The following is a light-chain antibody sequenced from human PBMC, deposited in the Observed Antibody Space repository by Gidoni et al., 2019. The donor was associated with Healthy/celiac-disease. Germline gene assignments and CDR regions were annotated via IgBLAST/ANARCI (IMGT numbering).Light chain of an antibody. CDR1: QSVSSY. CDR3: QQRSNWPLT. V-gene: IGKV3D-11*02. CDR2: DAS. J-gene: IGKJ4*01. Sequence: EIVLTQSPATLSLSPGERATLSCRASQSVSSYLAWYQQKPGQAPRLLIYDASNRATGIPARFSGSGPGTDFTLTISSLEPEDFAVYDCQQRSNWPLTFGGGTKVEIK.